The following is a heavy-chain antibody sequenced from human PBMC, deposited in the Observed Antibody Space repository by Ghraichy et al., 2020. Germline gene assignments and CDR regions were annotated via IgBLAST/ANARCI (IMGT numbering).Heavy chain of an antibody. Sequence: SETLSLTCIVSGSSISSYYWNWIRQTPGKGLEWIGYIYHTGSNNYNPSLRSRVTMSVDTSKNQFSLRLSSMTAADTAVYYCARGRERSSWFFDHWGQGTLVTVSS. D-gene: IGHD6-13*01. CDR2: IYHTGSN. CDR1: GSSISSYY. J-gene: IGHJ4*02. V-gene: IGHV4-59*01. CDR3: ARGRERSSWFFDH.